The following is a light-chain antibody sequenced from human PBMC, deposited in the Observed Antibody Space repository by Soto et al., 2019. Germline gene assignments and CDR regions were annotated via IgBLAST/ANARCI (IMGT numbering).Light chain of an antibody. Sequence: EIVMTQSPATLSVSPGERATLSCRASQSVSSNLAWYQQKPGQAPRLLIYGASTRATGIPARFSGSGSGTEFTLTISSLQSEDFAVYYCQQYNNWPPTWTFGQATKVEIK. CDR3: QQYNNWPPTWT. J-gene: IGKJ1*01. V-gene: IGKV3-15*01. CDR1: QSVSSN. CDR2: GAS.